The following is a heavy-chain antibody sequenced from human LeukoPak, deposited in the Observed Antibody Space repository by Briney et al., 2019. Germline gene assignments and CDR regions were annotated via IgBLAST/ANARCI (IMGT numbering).Heavy chain of an antibody. Sequence: PGGSLRLSCAASGFTSSSYGMYWVRQAPGKGLEWVAIIWYDGSNKYYADSVKGRFTISRDNSKNTLYLQMNSLRAEDTAVYYCAKDQILTGYYNAKNYYYYYGMDVWAKGPRSPSPQ. J-gene: IGHJ6*04. D-gene: IGHD3-9*01. V-gene: IGHV3-33*06. CDR2: IWYDGSNK. CDR3: AKDQILTGYYNAKNYYYYYGMDV. CDR1: GFTSSSYG.